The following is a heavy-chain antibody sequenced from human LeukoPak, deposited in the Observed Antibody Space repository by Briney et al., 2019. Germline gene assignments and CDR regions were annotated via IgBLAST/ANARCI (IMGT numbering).Heavy chain of an antibody. D-gene: IGHD3-3*01. V-gene: IGHV1-2*02. CDR1: GYTFTGYY. CDR2: IIPNSGGT. J-gene: IGHJ4*02. Sequence: ASVKVSCKASGYTFTGYYLHWVRQAPGQGLEWMGWIIPNSGGTKYARKFQGRVTMTRDTSISTAYMELRRLTSDDTAIYYCARDWSVGIRDDYWGRGTLVTVSS. CDR3: ARDWSVGIRDDY.